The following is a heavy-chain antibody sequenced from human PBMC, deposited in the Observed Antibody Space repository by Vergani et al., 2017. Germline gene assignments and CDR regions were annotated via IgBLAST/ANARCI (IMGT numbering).Heavy chain of an antibody. CDR1: GGSISSSSYY. CDR3: ASDQHPYYYDSRPFDL. CDR2: IYYSGST. Sequence: QLQLQESGPGLVKPSEPLSLTCTVSGGSISSSSYYWGWIRQPPGKGLEWIGRIYYSGSTYYNPSLKSRVTISVDTSKNQFSLKLSSVTAADTAVYYCASDQHPYYYDSRPFDLWGRGTLVTVSS. V-gene: IGHV4-39*07. J-gene: IGHJ2*01. D-gene: IGHD3-22*01.